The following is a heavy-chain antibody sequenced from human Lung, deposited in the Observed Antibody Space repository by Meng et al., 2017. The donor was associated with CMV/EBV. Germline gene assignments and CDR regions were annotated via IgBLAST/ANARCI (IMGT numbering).Heavy chain of an antibody. J-gene: IGHJ4*02. V-gene: IGHV3-30*02. Sequence: GESXKISXAASGFTFDTYGMHWVRQAPGKGLEWLAFIRDDGSNKFYGDSVKGRFTVSRDNSKNTLYLQMNRLGAEETAIYYCAKDELLFVGPNEYFDDWGQGTLVTVSS. CDR2: IRDDGSNK. CDR1: GFTFDTYG. CDR3: AKDELLFVGPNEYFDD. D-gene: IGHD3-3*01.